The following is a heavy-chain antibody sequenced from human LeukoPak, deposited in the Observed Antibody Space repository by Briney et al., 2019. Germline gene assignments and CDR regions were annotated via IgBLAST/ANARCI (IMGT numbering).Heavy chain of an antibody. V-gene: IGHV4-4*07. CDR1: GGSISSYY. CDR2: IYTSGST. D-gene: IGHD5-12*01. J-gene: IGHJ4*02. Sequence: SETLSLTCTVSGGSISSYYWSWIRQPAGKGLEWIGRIYTSGSTNYNPSLKSRVTMSVDTSKNQFSLKLSSVTAADTAVYYCARDLHGWLRLQVFDYWGQGTLVTVSS. CDR3: ARDLHGWLRLQVFDY.